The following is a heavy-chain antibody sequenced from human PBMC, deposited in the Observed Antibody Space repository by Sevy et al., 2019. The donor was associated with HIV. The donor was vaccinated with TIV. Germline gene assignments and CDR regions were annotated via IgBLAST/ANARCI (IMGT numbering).Heavy chain of an antibody. J-gene: IGHJ4*02. V-gene: IGHV3-15*01. Sequence: GGSLRLSCVVSGFTFNNAWMNWVRQAPGTGLQWIGLTKSKIDGETTDYAAPLKGRFTISRDDSKNTLYLQMNSLKIEDTAVYHCATAPGYYDSAPFDYWGPGTLVTVSS. CDR3: ATAPGYYDSAPFDY. D-gene: IGHD3-22*01. CDR1: GFTFNNAW. CDR2: TKSKIDGETT.